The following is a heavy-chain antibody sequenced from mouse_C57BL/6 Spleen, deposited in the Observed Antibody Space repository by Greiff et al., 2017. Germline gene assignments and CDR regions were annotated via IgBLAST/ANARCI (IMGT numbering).Heavy chain of an antibody. D-gene: IGHD1-1*01. CDR2: LDPENGDT. V-gene: IGHV14-4*01. CDR3: TTEVAKAYYFDY. Sequence: VQLKQSGAELVRPGASVKLSCTASGFTFKDDYMHWVKQRPEQGLEWIGWLDPENGDTEYASKFQGKATITADTSSNTAYLQLSSLTSEDTAVYYCTTEVAKAYYFDYWGQGTTLTVSS. J-gene: IGHJ2*01. CDR1: GFTFKDDY.